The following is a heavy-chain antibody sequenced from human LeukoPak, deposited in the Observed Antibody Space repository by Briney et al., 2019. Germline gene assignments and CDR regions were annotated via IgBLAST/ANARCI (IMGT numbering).Heavy chain of an antibody. CDR1: GGSISSSSYY. Sequence: SETLSLTCTVSGGSISSSSYYWGWIRQPPGKGLEWIGTIYYSGSTYYNPSLKSRVTISVDTPKNQFSLKLSSVTAADTAVYYCASSYSSGWYVFDYWGQGTLVTVSS. CDR3: ASSYSSGWYVFDY. CDR2: IYYSGST. J-gene: IGHJ4*02. V-gene: IGHV4-39*01. D-gene: IGHD6-19*01.